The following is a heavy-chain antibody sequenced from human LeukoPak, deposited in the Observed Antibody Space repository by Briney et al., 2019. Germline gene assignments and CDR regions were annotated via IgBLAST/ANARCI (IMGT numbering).Heavy chain of an antibody. V-gene: IGHV4-34*01. D-gene: IGHD4-11*01. Sequence: PSETLSLTCAVYGGSLSGYYWSWIRQPPGRGLEWIGEINHSGSTNYNPSLKSRVTISVDTSKNHFSLKLSSVTAADTAVYYCASRYSIYFDYWGQGTLVTVSS. CDR3: ASRYSIYFDY. J-gene: IGHJ4*02. CDR2: INHSGST. CDR1: GGSLSGYY.